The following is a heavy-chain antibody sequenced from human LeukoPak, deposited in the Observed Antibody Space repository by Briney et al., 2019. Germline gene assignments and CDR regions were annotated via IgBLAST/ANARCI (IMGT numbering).Heavy chain of an antibody. V-gene: IGHV3-11*01. J-gene: IGHJ3*02. CDR2: IYGIDSTI. CDR3: ARDAYYYDGSSYYRNAFDI. Sequence: PGGSLRLSCAASGFTFSDYYMSWIRQAPGKGLEWLSYIYGIDSTISYAASVKGRFTISRDNAKNSLYLQMNSLRAEDTAVYYCARDAYYYDGSSYYRNAFDIWGQGTVVTVSS. D-gene: IGHD3-22*01. CDR1: GFTFSDYY.